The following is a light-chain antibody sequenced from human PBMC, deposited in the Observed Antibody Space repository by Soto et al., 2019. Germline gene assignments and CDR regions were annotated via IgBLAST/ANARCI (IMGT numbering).Light chain of an antibody. CDR1: QSVSIN. J-gene: IGKJ1*01. V-gene: IGKV3-20*01. CDR2: GAS. Sequence: EIVITQSPATLSVSPGERATLSCRASQSVSINLAWYKQKPGQAPRLLSYGASSRATGIPDRFSGSGSGTEFTLTISRLEPEDFEVYYCQQYGTSPRTFGQGTKVDIK. CDR3: QQYGTSPRT.